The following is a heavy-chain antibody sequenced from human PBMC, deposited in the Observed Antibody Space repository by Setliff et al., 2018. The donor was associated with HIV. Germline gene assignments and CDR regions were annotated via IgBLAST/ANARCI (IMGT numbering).Heavy chain of an antibody. D-gene: IGHD3-22*01. Sequence: PSETLSLTCAVYGGSFSGYYWSWIRQPPGKGLEWIGEINHSGSTNYNPSLKSRVTISVDTSKNQFSLKLSSVTAADTAVYYCARGRYYDSSGYRLAFDYWGQGTLVTVSS. V-gene: IGHV4-34*01. J-gene: IGHJ4*02. CDR3: ARGRYYDSSGYRLAFDY. CDR2: INHSGST. CDR1: GGSFSGYY.